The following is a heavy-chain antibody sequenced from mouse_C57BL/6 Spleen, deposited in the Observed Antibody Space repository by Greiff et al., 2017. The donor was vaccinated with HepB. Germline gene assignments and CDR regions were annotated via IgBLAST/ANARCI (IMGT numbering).Heavy chain of an antibody. J-gene: IGHJ2*01. V-gene: IGHV1-59*01. Sequence: QVHVKQPGAELVRPGTSVKLSCKASGYTFTSYWMHWVKQRPGQGLEWIGVIDPSDSYTNYNQKFKGKATLTVDTSSSTAYMQLSSLTSEDSAVYYCAREKIELLRSFDYWGQGTTLTVSS. CDR3: AREKIELLRSFDY. CDR1: GYTFTSYW. D-gene: IGHD1-1*01. CDR2: IDPSDSYT.